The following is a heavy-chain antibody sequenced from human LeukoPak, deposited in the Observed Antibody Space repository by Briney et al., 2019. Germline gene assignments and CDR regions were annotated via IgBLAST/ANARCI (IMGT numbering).Heavy chain of an antibody. CDR1: GVSISSSNSY. Sequence: SETLSLTCTVSGVSISSSNSYWGWIRQPPGKGLEWIGSIYYSGNTYYNASLKSQVSISIDTSKNQFSLRLTSVTAADTAVYYCARPVPSRLGWFDPWGQGTLVTVSS. CDR3: ARPVPSRLGWFDP. J-gene: IGHJ5*02. D-gene: IGHD1-1*01. V-gene: IGHV4-39*01. CDR2: IYYSGNT.